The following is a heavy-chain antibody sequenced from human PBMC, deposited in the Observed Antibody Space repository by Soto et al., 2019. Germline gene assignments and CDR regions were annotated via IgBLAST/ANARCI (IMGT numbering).Heavy chain of an antibody. V-gene: IGHV3-66*01. CDR1: GFTVSSNY. CDR2: IYSGGST. D-gene: IGHD3-10*01. J-gene: IGHJ6*02. CDR3: ARDWVVRGTPYYYGMDV. Sequence: HPGGSLRLSCAASGFTVSSNYMSWVRQAPGKGLEWVSVIYSGGSTYYADSVKGRFTISRDNSKNTLYLQMNSLRAEDTAVYYCARDWVVRGTPYYYGMDVWGQGTTVTVSS.